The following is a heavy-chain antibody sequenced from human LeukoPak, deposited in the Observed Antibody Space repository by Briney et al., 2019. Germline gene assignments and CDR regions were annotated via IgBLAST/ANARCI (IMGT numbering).Heavy chain of an antibody. J-gene: IGHJ3*02. Sequence: PGRSLRLSCAASGFTFSSYAMHWVRQAPGNGLEWVAVISYDGSNKYYADSVKGRFTISRDNSKNTLYLQMNSLRAEDTAVYYCAREGRGVADAFDIWGQGTMVTVSS. CDR1: GFTFSSYA. D-gene: IGHD3-10*01. CDR3: AREGRGVADAFDI. CDR2: ISYDGSNK. V-gene: IGHV3-30-3*01.